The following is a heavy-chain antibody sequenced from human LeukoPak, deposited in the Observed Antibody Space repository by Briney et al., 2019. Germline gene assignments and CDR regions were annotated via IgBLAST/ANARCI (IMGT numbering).Heavy chain of an antibody. CDR2: INPDNGVT. V-gene: IGHV1-3*03. CDR3: TLYNY. D-gene: IGHD1-14*01. CDR1: GYTFTSQD. J-gene: IGHJ4*02. Sequence: GASVKVSCKTSGYTFTSQDMHWVRQAPGQGLEWVGRINPDNGVTTYSQEFQGRVTITRDTSASTAYMELRSLRSEDMAVYYCTLYNYWGQGTLVTVSS.